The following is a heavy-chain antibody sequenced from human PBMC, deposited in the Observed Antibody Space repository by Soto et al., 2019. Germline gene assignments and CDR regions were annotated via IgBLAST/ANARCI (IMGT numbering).Heavy chain of an antibody. Sequence: EVQLVESGGGLVQPGGSLRLSCVASGFTFSRYWMTWVRQARGKGLEWVANIQQDGSEKNYVDSVKGRFTISRDNAKNSVYLQMNSLRGEDTAVYYCARDNYGDPIDYWGQGTLVTVSS. CDR1: GFTFSRYW. J-gene: IGHJ4*02. CDR3: ARDNYGDPIDY. CDR2: IQQDGSEK. D-gene: IGHD4-17*01. V-gene: IGHV3-7*01.